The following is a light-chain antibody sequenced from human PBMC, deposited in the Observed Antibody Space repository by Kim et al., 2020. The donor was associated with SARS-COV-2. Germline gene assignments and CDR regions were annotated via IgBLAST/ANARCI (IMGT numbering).Light chain of an antibody. Sequence: ESVSISCTSSQSLLHSNGYNYLDWYLQKAGQSPQLLIYLASKRPSGVPDRFSGSASGTEFTLKISRVEAEDVGVYYCMQGIQSPTFGQGTRLEIK. J-gene: IGKJ5*01. CDR2: LAS. V-gene: IGKV2-28*01. CDR3: MQGIQSPT. CDR1: QSLLHSNGYNY.